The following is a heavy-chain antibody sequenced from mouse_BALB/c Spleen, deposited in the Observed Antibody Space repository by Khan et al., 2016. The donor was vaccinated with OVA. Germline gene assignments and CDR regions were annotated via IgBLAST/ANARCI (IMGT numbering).Heavy chain of an antibody. CDR3: TNGNYGWFAY. V-gene: IGHV5-9-1*01. CDR1: GFTFSSFV. D-gene: IGHD2-1*01. J-gene: IGHJ3*01. Sequence: EVALVESGGGLVEPGGSLKLSCAASGFTFSSFVMSWVRQTPAKRLEWVATISSAATYTYYPASVKGRFTISRDTAQNTLYLQLNSLRSDDTAIYYCTNGNYGWFAYWGQGTLVTVST. CDR2: ISSAATYT.